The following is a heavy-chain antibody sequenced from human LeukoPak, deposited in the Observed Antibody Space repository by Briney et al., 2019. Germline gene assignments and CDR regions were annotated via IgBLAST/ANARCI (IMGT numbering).Heavy chain of an antibody. V-gene: IGHV1-18*01. CDR2: ISAYNGNT. CDR1: GYTSTSYG. J-gene: IGHJ6*02. CDR3: ARDRGAAAGHYYYYGMDV. Sequence: ASVKVSCKASGYTSTSYGISWVRQAPGQGLEWMGWISAYNGNTNYAQKLQGRVTMTTDTSTSTAYMELRSLRSDDTAVYYCARDRGAAAGHYYYYGMDVWGQGTTVTVSS. D-gene: IGHD6-13*01.